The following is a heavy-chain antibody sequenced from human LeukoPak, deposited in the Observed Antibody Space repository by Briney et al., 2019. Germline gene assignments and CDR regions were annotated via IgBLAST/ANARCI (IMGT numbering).Heavy chain of an antibody. CDR1: GFTFSGYS. Sequence: PGGSLRLSCGASGFTFSGYSMNWVRQATGKGLEWVSYISSSGSTKYYADSVKGRFTISRDNAKNSLYLQMNSLRAEDTAVYYCARGHSYASKGFDYWGQGTLVTVSS. J-gene: IGHJ4*02. V-gene: IGHV3-48*04. D-gene: IGHD5-18*01. CDR2: ISSSGSTK. CDR3: ARGHSYASKGFDY.